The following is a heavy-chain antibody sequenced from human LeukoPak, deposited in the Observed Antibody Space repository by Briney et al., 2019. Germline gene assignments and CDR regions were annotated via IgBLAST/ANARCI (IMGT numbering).Heavy chain of an antibody. CDR3: AKGAHSSGWFVDYFDY. CDR2: IRYGGNLK. CDR1: GFTFSTYV. J-gene: IGHJ4*02. V-gene: IGHV3-30*02. D-gene: IGHD6-19*01. Sequence: GGSLRLSGAASGFTFSTYVMHWVRQAPGKGLEWVAFIRYGGNLKYYADSVRGRFTISRDNSQNTVYLEVNRLSNEDTAVYYCAKGAHSSGWFVDYFDYWGQGTLLTVSS.